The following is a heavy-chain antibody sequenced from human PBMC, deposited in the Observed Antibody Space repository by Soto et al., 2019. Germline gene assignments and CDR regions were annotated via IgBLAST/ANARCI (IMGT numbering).Heavy chain of an antibody. J-gene: IGHJ4*01. CDR1: GFTFTSYA. CDR3: AKAQGSGIVGPTLNY. V-gene: IGHV3-23*01. D-gene: IGHD1-26*01. CDR2: ISGSGDST. Sequence: PGGSLRLSCAASGFTFTSYAMSWVRQAPGKGLEWVSSISGSGDSTYYADSVKGRFTISRDNSKNTLYLQMNSLRAEDTAVYYCAKAQGSGIVGPTLNYWGHGTLVTVSS.